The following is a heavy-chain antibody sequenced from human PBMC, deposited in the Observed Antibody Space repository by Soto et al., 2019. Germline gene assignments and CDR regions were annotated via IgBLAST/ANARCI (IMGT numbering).Heavy chain of an antibody. D-gene: IGHD3-3*01. CDR3: AVAGFDFWSGYYTGDYYNYGMDV. CDR1: GYTFTGYY. Sequence: EASVKVSCKASGYTFTGYYIQWVRQAPGQGLEWMGWINPNSGGTDFAQKFQGRVTMTRDTSISTAYMELSRLRSDDTAVYYCAVAGFDFWSGYYTGDYYNYGMDVWGQGTTVTVSS. CDR2: INPNSGGT. V-gene: IGHV1-2*02. J-gene: IGHJ6*02.